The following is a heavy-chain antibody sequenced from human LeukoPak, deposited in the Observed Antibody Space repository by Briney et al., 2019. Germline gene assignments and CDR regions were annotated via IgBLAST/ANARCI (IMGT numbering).Heavy chain of an antibody. D-gene: IGHD6-13*01. Sequence: SGESLNISCKRSGYSLTSYCIGWVRQMPGKGLEWMGIIYPGDSDTRYSPSFQGQVTISADKSISTAYLQWSSLKASDTAMYYCARLATKPGIAAAGYYFDYWGQGTLVTVSS. V-gene: IGHV5-51*01. J-gene: IGHJ4*02. CDR2: IYPGDSDT. CDR1: GYSLTSYC. CDR3: ARLATKPGIAAAGYYFDY.